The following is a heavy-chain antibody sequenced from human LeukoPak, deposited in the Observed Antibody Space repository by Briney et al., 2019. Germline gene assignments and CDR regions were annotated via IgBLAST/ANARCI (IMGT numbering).Heavy chain of an antibody. V-gene: IGHV3-30*04. CDR3: AREQGQQWRRFDS. J-gene: IGHJ4*02. CDR2: ISSHGSNK. D-gene: IGHD6-19*01. Sequence: PGGSLRLSCAASGFTFNSYSMHWVRQAPGKGLKWVAVISSHGSNKDYADSVKGRLTISRDNSENTLYLQMDSLTTEDTGVYYCAREQGQQWRRFDSWGQGSPVTVSS. CDR1: GFTFNSYS.